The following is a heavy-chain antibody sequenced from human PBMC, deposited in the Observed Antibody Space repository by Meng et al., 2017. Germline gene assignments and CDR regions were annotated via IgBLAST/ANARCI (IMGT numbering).Heavy chain of an antibody. J-gene: IGHJ3*02. CDR1: GFTFDDYA. V-gene: IGHV3-9*01. D-gene: IGHD6-13*01. CDR2: ISWNSGSI. Sequence: SLKISCAASGFTFDDYAMHWVRQAPGKGLEWVSGISWNSGSIVYADSVKGRFTISRDNAKNSLYLQMNSLRAEDTALYYCAKEGPRAGYSSSWYPLVGAFDIWGQGTMVTVSS. CDR3: AKEGPRAGYSSSWYPLVGAFDI.